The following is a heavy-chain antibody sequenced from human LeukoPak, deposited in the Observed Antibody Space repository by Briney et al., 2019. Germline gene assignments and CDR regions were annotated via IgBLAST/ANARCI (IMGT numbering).Heavy chain of an antibody. J-gene: IGHJ4*02. Sequence: PGGSLRLSCAASGFTFSSYDMHWVCQATGKGLEWVSAIGTAGDTYYPGSVKGRFTISRENAKNSLCLQMNSLRAGDTAVYYCARGEGQYYDSSAYDYWGQGTLVTVSS. CDR2: IGTAGDT. CDR3: ARGEGQYYDSSAYDY. D-gene: IGHD3-22*01. CDR1: GFTFSSYD. V-gene: IGHV3-13*01.